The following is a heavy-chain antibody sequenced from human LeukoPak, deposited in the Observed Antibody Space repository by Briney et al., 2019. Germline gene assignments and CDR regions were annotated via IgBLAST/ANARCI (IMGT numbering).Heavy chain of an antibody. Sequence: GASVKVSCKASGYTFTSYGLSWVRQAPGQGLEWMGWISAYNGNTNYAQNLQGRVTMTTDTSPSTDYMELRSLRSDDTAVYYCARASYYYDSSGYSQYFDYWGQGTLVTVSS. CDR3: ARASYYYDSSGYSQYFDY. V-gene: IGHV1-18*01. J-gene: IGHJ4*02. D-gene: IGHD3-22*01. CDR1: GYTFTSYG. CDR2: ISAYNGNT.